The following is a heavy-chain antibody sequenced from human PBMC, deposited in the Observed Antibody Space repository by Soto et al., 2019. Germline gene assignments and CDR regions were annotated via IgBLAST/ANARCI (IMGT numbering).Heavy chain of an antibody. CDR1: GGSISSGDYY. CDR3: ARKRSNFYGNFDY. D-gene: IGHD3-3*01. Sequence: SETLSLTCTVSGGSISSGDYYWSWIRQPPGKGLEWIGYIYYSGSTYYNPSLKSRVTISVDTSKNQFSLKLSSVTAADTAVYYCARKRSNFYGNFDYWGQGPLVTVSS. CDR2: IYYSGST. V-gene: IGHV4-30-4*01. J-gene: IGHJ4*02.